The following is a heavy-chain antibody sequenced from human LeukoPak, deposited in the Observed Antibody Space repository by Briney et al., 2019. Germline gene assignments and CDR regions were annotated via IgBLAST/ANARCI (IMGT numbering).Heavy chain of an antibody. Sequence: ASVKVSCKASGYTFISYGISWVRQAPGQGLEWMGWISAYNGNTNYAQKLQGRVTMTTDTSTSTAYMELRSLRSDDTAVYYCARIYTIFGVAYYFDYWGQGTLVTVSS. CDR2: ISAYNGNT. D-gene: IGHD3-3*01. V-gene: IGHV1-18*01. CDR1: GYTFISYG. J-gene: IGHJ4*02. CDR3: ARIYTIFGVAYYFDY.